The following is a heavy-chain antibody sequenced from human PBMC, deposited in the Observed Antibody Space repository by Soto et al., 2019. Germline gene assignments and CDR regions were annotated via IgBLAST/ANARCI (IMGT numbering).Heavy chain of an antibody. V-gene: IGHV4-61*01. CDR2: IYYSGST. J-gene: IGHJ6*02. CDR1: GGSVSSGSYY. Sequence: SETLSLTCTVSGGSVSSGSYYWSWIRQPPGKGPEWIGYIYYSGSTNYNPSLKSRVTISVDTSKNQFSLKLSSVTAADTAVYYCARGGDCCGDCPPYYYGMDVWGQGTTVTVSS. CDR3: ARGGDCCGDCPPYYYGMDV. D-gene: IGHD2-21*02.